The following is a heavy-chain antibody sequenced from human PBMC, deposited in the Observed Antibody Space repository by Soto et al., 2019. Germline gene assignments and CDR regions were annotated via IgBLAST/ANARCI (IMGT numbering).Heavy chain of an antibody. CDR2: IYEGGNT. J-gene: IGHJ3*02. CDR3: VRRSPEDAFDI. Sequence: LSLTCAVSGGSIISDGYSWSWIRQPPGKGLQWIGHIYEGGNTYYTPSLESRVAISTDKSKNQFSLRLSSVTAADTAVYYCVRRSPEDAFDIWGQGTMVTVSS. CDR1: GGSIISDGYS. V-gene: IGHV4-30-2*01.